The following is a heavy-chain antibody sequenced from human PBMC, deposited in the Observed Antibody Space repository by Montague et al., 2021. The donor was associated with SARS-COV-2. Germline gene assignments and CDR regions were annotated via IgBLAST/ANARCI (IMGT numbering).Heavy chain of an antibody. Sequence: SETLSLTCAVYGGSFSGYYWSWIRQPPGKGLEWIREINHSGSTNYNPSLKSQVTISVDTSKNQFSLKLSSVTAADTAVYYCTREGYQVLWSDYYYYGMDVWGQGTTVTVSS. D-gene: IGHD2-2*01. CDR2: INHSGST. CDR3: TREGYQVLWSDYYYYGMDV. CDR1: GGSFSGYY. J-gene: IGHJ6*02. V-gene: IGHV4-34*01.